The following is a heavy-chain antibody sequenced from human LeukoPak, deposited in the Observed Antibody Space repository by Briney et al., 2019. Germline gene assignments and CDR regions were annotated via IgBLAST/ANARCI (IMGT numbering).Heavy chain of an antibody. V-gene: IGHV4-34*01. CDR3: ARGRPGSSGWWL. Sequence: GSLRLSCAASGFTFSSYSMNWIRQPPGKGLEWIGEINHSGSTNYNPSLKSRVTISVDTSKNQFSLKLSSVTAADTAVYYCARGRPGSSGWWLWGQGTLVTVSS. J-gene: IGHJ4*02. CDR1: GFTFSSYS. D-gene: IGHD6-19*01. CDR2: INHSGST.